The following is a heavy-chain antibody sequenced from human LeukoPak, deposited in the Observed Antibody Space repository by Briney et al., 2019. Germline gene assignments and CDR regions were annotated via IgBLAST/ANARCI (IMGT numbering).Heavy chain of an antibody. CDR3: AKDIAVAGIEYFQH. J-gene: IGHJ1*01. Sequence: GGSLRLSCAASGFTFSSYGMHWVRQAPGKGLEWVAFIRYDGSNKYYADSVKGRFTISRDNPKNTLYLQMNSLRAEDTAVYYCAKDIAVAGIEYFQHWGQGTLVTVSS. V-gene: IGHV3-30*02. D-gene: IGHD6-19*01. CDR1: GFTFSSYG. CDR2: IRYDGSNK.